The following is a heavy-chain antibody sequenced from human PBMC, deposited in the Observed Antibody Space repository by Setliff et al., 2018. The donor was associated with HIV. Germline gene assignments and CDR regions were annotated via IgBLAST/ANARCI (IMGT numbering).Heavy chain of an antibody. J-gene: IGHJ4*02. Sequence: SETLSLTCSVSGGSINSGHYYWSWNRHHPGKGLEWIGYIYYTGTTYFNPSLKSRVTLSIATSKNQFSLKLSSVTAADTAVYYCARDRYAGEIDYWGQGTLVTVSS. CDR3: ARDRYAGEIDY. CDR1: GGSINSGHYY. CDR2: IYYTGTT. V-gene: IGHV4-31*03. D-gene: IGHD3-10*01.